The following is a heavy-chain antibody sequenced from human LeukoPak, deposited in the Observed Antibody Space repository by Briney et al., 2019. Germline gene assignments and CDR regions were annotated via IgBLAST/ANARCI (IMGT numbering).Heavy chain of an antibody. D-gene: IGHD2-21*01. J-gene: IGHJ3*02. CDR3: AAPGIAIQGNAFDI. CDR1: GGSISSGDYY. CDR2: IYYSGST. V-gene: IGHV4-30-4*08. Sequence: SQTLSLTCTVSGGSISSGDYYWGWIRQPPGKGLEWIGYIYYSGSTYYNPSLKSRVTISVDTSKNQFSLKLSSVTAADTAVYYCAAPGIAIQGNAFDIWGQGTMVTVSS.